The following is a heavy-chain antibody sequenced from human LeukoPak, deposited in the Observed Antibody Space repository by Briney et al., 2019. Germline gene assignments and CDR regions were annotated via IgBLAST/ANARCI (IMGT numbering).Heavy chain of an antibody. J-gene: IGHJ4*02. D-gene: IGHD6-13*01. CDR2: ISSSSSYI. V-gene: IGHV3-21*01. CDR1: GFTFSSYS. CDR3: ARGRYSSSWYHNFDY. Sequence: GGSLRLSCAASGFTFSSYSMNWVRQAPGKGLEWVSSISSSSSYIYYADSVKGRFTISRDNAKNSLYLQMNSLRAGDTAVYYCARGRYSSSWYHNFDYWGQGTLVTVSS.